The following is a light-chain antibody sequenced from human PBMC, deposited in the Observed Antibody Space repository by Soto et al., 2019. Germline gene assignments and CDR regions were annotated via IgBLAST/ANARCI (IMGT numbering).Light chain of an antibody. Sequence: DIQMTQSPSTLSASVGDRVTITCRASQGISSWLAWYQQKPGTAPKLLIYDASSLESGVPSRFSGSGSGTEFTLTISSLQPDDFATYYCQQYNSYPGTFGQGTKVDIK. V-gene: IGKV1-5*01. J-gene: IGKJ1*01. CDR1: QGISSW. CDR2: DAS. CDR3: QQYNSYPGT.